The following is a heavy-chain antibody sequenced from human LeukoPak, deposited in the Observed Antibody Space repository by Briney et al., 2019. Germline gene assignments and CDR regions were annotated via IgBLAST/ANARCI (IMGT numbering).Heavy chain of an antibody. V-gene: IGHV3-23*01. D-gene: IGHD3-22*01. Sequence: GGSLRLSCAASGFTFSSYAMSWVRQAPGKGLEWVSGISDSGGTTYYADSVKGRFTNSRDNSKNTMYLQMNSLRAEDTAVYYCAKRPYSSGYYHFDYWGQGTLVTVSS. CDR2: ISDSGGTT. CDR1: GFTFSSYA. J-gene: IGHJ4*02. CDR3: AKRPYSSGYYHFDY.